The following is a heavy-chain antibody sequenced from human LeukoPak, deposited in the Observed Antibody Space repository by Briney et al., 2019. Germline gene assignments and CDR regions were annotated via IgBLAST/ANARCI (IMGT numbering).Heavy chain of an antibody. CDR1: GFTFSKYW. CDR3: ARDLEGYYGMDV. J-gene: IGHJ6*02. V-gene: IGHV3-33*07. Sequence: GGSLRLSCAVSGFTFSKYWMNWVRQAPGKGLAWVAVIWYDGSNKYYADSVKGRFTISRDNSKNTLYLQMNSLRVEDTAVYYCARDLEGYYGMDVWGQGTTVIVSS. CDR2: IWYDGSNK.